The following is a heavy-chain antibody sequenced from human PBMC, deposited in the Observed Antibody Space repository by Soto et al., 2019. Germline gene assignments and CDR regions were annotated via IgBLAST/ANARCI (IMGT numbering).Heavy chain of an antibody. J-gene: IGHJ4*02. CDR3: ARGGYSYGWLDY. Sequence: PGGSLSLSCAASGFTFSSYEMNWVRQAPGKGLEWVSYISSSGSTIYYADSVKGRFTISRDNAKNSLYLQMNSLRAEDTAVYYCARGGYSYGWLDYWGQGTLVTVSS. CDR1: GFTFSSYE. V-gene: IGHV3-48*03. CDR2: ISSSGSTI. D-gene: IGHD5-18*01.